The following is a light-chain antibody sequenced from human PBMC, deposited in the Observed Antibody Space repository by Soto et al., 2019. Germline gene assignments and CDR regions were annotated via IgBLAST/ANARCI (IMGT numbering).Light chain of an antibody. CDR3: ASFTLYNSLV. J-gene: IGLJ2*01. Sequence: QSVLTQPASVSGSPGQSITISCAGTDNDVGRFDFVSWYQQHPGKSPKLILYEVRDRPSGVSSRFSGSKSANTASLTISGLQAEDEAIYYCASFTLYNSLVFGGGTKLTVL. CDR1: DNDVGRFDF. V-gene: IGLV2-14*01. CDR2: EVR.